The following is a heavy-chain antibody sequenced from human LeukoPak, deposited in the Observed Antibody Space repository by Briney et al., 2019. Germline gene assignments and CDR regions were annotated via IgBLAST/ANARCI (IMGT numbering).Heavy chain of an antibody. CDR3: APTPLYTAMVPGY. CDR1: GFTFSSYE. Sequence: GGSLRLSCAASGFTFSSYEMNWVRQAPGKGLEWVSYISSSGSTIYYADSVKGRFTISRDNAKNSLYLQMNSLRAEDTAVYYCAPTPLYTAMVPGYWGQGTLVTVSS. V-gene: IGHV3-48*03. CDR2: ISSSGSTI. J-gene: IGHJ4*02. D-gene: IGHD5-18*01.